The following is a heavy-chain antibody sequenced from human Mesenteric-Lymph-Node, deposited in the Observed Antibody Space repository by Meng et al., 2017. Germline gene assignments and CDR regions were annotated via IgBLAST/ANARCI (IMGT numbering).Heavy chain of an antibody. J-gene: IGHJ4*02. V-gene: IGHV4-34*01. D-gene: IGHD3-10*01. CDR1: GGSASGYY. CDR3: AVRLTGLIWFGPNGLDY. CDR2: INHSGST. Sequence: GSLRLSCAVYGGSASGYYWSWNRHLPGKGLEWIGEINHSGSTNYNPSLKSRVTISVYTSKNQLSLKLSSVTAADTAVYYCAVRLTGLIWFGPNGLDYWGQGTLVTVSS.